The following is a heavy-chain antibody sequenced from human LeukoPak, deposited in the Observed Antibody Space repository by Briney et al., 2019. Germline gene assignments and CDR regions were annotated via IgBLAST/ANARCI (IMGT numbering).Heavy chain of an antibody. D-gene: IGHD4-11*01. J-gene: IGHJ3*02. CDR3: ARGSSNYGYTFDM. Sequence: GGSLRLSCEASGFSFSRYWMSWVRQAPVRGLEWVANIKPDGSEIYYVDSVKGRFTISRDNAKNAVYLNMNSLRPGDTAVYHCARGSSNYGYTFDMWGQGTMVTVSS. CDR1: GFSFSRYW. V-gene: IGHV3-7*01. CDR2: IKPDGSEI.